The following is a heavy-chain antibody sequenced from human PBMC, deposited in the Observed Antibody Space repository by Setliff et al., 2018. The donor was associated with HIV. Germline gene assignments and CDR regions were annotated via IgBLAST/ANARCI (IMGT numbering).Heavy chain of an antibody. CDR3: ARGFLHYTNWLYFYFDS. D-gene: IGHD2-8*01. CDR1: GYPFSDNY. CDR2: INTDSGGT. J-gene: IGHJ4*02. V-gene: IGHV1-2*02. Sequence: ASVKVSCKASGYPFSDNYIHWVRQAPGQGLEWMGWINTDSGGTNLAQKFQGSVSMTRDTSISTAYLELSRLTSDDTAVYYCARGFLHYTNWLYFYFDSWGQGTLVTVSS.